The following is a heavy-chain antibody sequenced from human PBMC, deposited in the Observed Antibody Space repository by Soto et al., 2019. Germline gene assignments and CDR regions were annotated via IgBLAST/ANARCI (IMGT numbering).Heavy chain of an antibody. CDR3: ARGPGVAAAGKEDY. J-gene: IGHJ4*02. Sequence: ASVKVSCKASGYTFTSYGISWVRQAPGQGLEWMGWISAYNGNTNYAQKLQGRVTMTTKTATSTAYMELRSLRSDDTAVYYWARGPGVAAAGKEDYWGQGTLVTVSS. V-gene: IGHV1-18*01. D-gene: IGHD6-13*01. CDR1: GYTFTSYG. CDR2: ISAYNGNT.